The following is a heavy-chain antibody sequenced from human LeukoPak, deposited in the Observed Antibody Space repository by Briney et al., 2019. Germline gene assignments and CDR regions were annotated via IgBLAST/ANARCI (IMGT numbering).Heavy chain of an antibody. Sequence: GASVKVSCKASGYTFTGYYMHWVRQAPGQGLESMGWINPNSGVTNYAQKFEGRVTMTRDTSITTAYMELSRLRSDDTAVYYCARDTIFGVVNYHYYMDVWGKGTTVTVSS. D-gene: IGHD3-3*01. CDR3: ARDTIFGVVNYHYYMDV. CDR2: INPNSGVT. J-gene: IGHJ6*03. CDR1: GYTFTGYY. V-gene: IGHV1-2*02.